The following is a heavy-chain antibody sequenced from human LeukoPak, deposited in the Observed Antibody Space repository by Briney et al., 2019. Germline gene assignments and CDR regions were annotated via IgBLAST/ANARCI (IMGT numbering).Heavy chain of an antibody. CDR1: GGSVSNYY. CDR3: ARGPLYYVWGSYRYFDY. J-gene: IGHJ4*02. V-gene: IGHV4-4*07. Sequence: SETLSLTCTVSGGSVSNYYWSWIRQPAGKGLEWIGRIFTSGSTNYNPSLKSRVTISVDTSKNQFSLKLSSVTAADTAVYYCARGPLYYVWGSYRYFDYWGQGTLVTVSS. CDR2: IFTSGST. D-gene: IGHD3-16*02.